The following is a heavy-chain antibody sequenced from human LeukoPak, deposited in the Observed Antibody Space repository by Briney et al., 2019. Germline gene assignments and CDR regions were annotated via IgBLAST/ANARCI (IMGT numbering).Heavy chain of an antibody. J-gene: IGHJ5*02. CDR1: GYTFTSYG. Sequence: ASVKVSCKASGYTFTSYGISWVRQAPGQGLEWMGWISAYNGNTNYAQKLQGRVTMTTDTSTSTAYMELRSLRSDDTAVYYCARVKGSSGWYKTGGFDPWGQGNLVTVSS. CDR3: ARVKGSSGWYKTGGFDP. CDR2: ISAYNGNT. V-gene: IGHV1-18*01. D-gene: IGHD6-19*01.